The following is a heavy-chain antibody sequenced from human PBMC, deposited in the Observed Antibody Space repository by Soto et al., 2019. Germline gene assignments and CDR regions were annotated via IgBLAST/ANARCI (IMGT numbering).Heavy chain of an antibody. D-gene: IGHD3-9*01. V-gene: IGHV3-30*18. CDR1: GFTLSSVG. CDR3: AKEQSTGYYRTADH. J-gene: IGHJ4*02. Sequence: QVRLVESGGGVVQPGGSLRLSCAASGFTLSSVGMHWVRQAPGKGLEWVGVTTYENTKYYGDSVRGRVTISRDNSKNMMYLEMNRLSADDTAVYYCAKEQSTGYYRTADHWGQGIQVTVSS. CDR2: TTYENTK.